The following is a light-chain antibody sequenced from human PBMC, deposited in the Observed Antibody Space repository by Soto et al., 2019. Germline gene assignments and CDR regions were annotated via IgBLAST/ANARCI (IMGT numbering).Light chain of an antibody. J-gene: IGKJ1*01. CDR2: GAS. Sequence: EIVLTQSPGTLSLSPGERATLSCRASQTVSSSYLGWYQQQPGQAPGLLIYGASSRATGIPDRFSGSGSWTDFPLTISRLEHEDFAEYYCQQYGSSGTFGQGTKVDIK. CDR3: QQYGSSGT. V-gene: IGKV3-20*01. CDR1: QTVSSSY.